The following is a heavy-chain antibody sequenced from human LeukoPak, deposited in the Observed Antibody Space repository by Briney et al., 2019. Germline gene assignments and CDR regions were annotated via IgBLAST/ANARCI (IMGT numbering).Heavy chain of an antibody. D-gene: IGHD6-19*01. V-gene: IGHV3-30-3*01. Sequence: GGSLRLSCAASGFTFSSYAMHWVRQAPGKGLEWVAVISYDGSNKYYADSVKGRFTISRDNSKNTLYLQMNSLRAEDTAVYYCARGTPSSSGWYDAFDIWGQGTMVTVSS. CDR2: ISYDGSNK. CDR3: ARGTPSSSGWYDAFDI. CDR1: GFTFSSYA. J-gene: IGHJ3*02.